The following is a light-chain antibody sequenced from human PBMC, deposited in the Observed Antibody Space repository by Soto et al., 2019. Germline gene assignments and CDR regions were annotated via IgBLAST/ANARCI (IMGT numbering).Light chain of an antibody. CDR1: QSVSSN. V-gene: IGKV3-15*01. CDR3: QQYNNWPPYT. CDR2: GAS. J-gene: IGKJ2*01. Sequence: DTVMTQSPATLSVSPGERATLSCRASQSVSSNLAWYQQKPGQAPRLLIYGASTRAAGIPARFSGRGSGTEFSLTISSLPSEDFAVYYCQQYNNWPPYTFGQGTKLEIK.